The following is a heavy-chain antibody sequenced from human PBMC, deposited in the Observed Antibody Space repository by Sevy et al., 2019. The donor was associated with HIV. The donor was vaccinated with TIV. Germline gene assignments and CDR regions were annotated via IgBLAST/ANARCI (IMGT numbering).Heavy chain of an antibody. CDR1: GFTVSSNY. CDR3: ARGGYYDSSGYYIPAESPSAFVI. Sequence: GGSLRLSCAASGFTVSSNYMSWVRQAPGKGLEWVSVIYSGGSTYYADSVKGRFTISRDNSKNTLYLQMNSLRAEDTAVYYCARGGYYDSSGYYIPAESPSAFVIWGQGTMVTVSS. J-gene: IGHJ3*02. V-gene: IGHV3-53*01. D-gene: IGHD3-22*01. CDR2: IYSGGST.